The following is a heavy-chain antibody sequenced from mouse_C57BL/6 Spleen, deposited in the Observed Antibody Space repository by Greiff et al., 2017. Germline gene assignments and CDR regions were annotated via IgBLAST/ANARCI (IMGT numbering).Heavy chain of an antibody. CDR2: ISSGSSTI. V-gene: IGHV5-17*01. D-gene: IGHD1-1*01. Sequence: DVMLVESGGGLVKPGGSLKLSCAASGFTFSDYGMHWVRQAPEKGLEWVAYISSGSSTIYYADTVKGRFTISRDNAKNTLFLQMTSLRSEDTAMYYCARPFLITTVVAEAMDYWGQGTSVTVSS. J-gene: IGHJ4*01. CDR3: ARPFLITTVVAEAMDY. CDR1: GFTFSDYG.